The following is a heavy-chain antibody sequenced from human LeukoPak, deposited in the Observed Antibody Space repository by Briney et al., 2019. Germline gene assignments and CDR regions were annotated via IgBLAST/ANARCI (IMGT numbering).Heavy chain of an antibody. CDR2: ISGSGGTT. CDR3: AKGPLIEVAGTTWDY. V-gene: IGHV3-23*01. D-gene: IGHD6-19*01. CDR1: GFTFSSYA. J-gene: IGHJ4*02. Sequence: PGGSLRLSCVVSGFTFSSYAMGWVRQAPGKRLEWVSAISGSGGTTYYADSVKGRFTISRDNSKNTLYFQMNSLRADDTAVYYCAKGPLIEVAGTTWDYWGQGTLVTVSS.